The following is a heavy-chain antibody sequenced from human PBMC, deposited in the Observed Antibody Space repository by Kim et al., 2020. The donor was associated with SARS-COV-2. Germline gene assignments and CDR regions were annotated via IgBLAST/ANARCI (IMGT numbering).Heavy chain of an antibody. CDR3: ASATPSSGPDY. J-gene: IGHJ4*02. Sequence: TYYNPSLKCRVTISVDTSTNQFSLKLSSVTAADTAVYYCASATPSSGPDYWGQGTLVTVSS. V-gene: IGHV4-30-2*05. CDR2: T. D-gene: IGHD3-22*01.